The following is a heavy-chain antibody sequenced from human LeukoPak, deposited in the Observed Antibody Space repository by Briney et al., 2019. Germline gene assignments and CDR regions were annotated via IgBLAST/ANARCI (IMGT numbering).Heavy chain of an antibody. D-gene: IGHD5-18*01. CDR2: ITASGGNT. V-gene: IGHV3-23*01. Sequence: GGSLRLSCAASGFTFSSYAMGWVRQAPGKGLEWVSAITASGGNTYYADSVKGRFTISRDNSKNTLYLQVNSLRAEDTAVYYCAKGNGYSYSRYYFDYWGQGTLVTVSS. CDR3: AKGNGYSYSRYYFDY. CDR1: GFTFSSYA. J-gene: IGHJ4*02.